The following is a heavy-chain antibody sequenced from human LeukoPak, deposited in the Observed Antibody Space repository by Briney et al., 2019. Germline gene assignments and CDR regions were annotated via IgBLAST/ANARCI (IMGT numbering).Heavy chain of an antibody. CDR2: IRGSGTDI. CDR3: AAGGYHFDY. CDR1: GFAFSSYC. D-gene: IGHD1-26*01. V-gene: IGHV3-7*05. J-gene: IGHJ4*02. Sequence: GGSLRLSCAASGFAFSSYCMNWVRQAPGKGLEWVSYIRGSGTDIYYAGSVKGRFTISRDNAKNSVYLQMNSLRAEETAVYYCAAGGYHFDYWGQGTLVTVSS.